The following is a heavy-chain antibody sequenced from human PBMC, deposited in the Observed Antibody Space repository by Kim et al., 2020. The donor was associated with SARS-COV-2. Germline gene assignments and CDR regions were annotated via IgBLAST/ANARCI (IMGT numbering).Heavy chain of an antibody. V-gene: IGHV3-23*01. Sequence: GGSLRLSCAASGFTFSSYAMSWVRQAPGKGLEWVSAISGSGGSTYYADSVKGRFTISRDNSKNTLYLQMNSLRAEDTAVYYCAKDPTWIQLWPSPYYYGMDVWGQGTTVTVSS. CDR1: GFTFSSYA. CDR2: ISGSGGST. D-gene: IGHD5-18*01. CDR3: AKDPTWIQLWPSPYYYGMDV. J-gene: IGHJ6*02.